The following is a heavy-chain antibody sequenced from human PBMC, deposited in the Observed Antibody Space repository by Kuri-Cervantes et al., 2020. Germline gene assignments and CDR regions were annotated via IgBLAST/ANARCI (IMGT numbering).Heavy chain of an antibody. CDR2: MNPNSGNT. V-gene: IGHV1-8*02. CDR1: GYTFTSYD. CDR3: ARSYDILTGYRDDAFDI. D-gene: IGHD3-9*01. J-gene: IGHJ3*02. Sequence: ASVKVSCKASGYTFTSYDINWVRQATGQGLEWMGWMNPNSGNTGYAQKFQGRVTMTRNTSISTAYMELSSLRSEDTAVYCCARSYDILTGYRDDAFDIWGQGTMVTDSS.